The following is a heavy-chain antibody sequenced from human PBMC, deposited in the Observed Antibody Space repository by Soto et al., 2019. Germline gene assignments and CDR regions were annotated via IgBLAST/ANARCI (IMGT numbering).Heavy chain of an antibody. D-gene: IGHD3-22*01. Sequence: QVQLVQSGAEVKKPGSSVKVSCKASGGSLSNYGISWVRQAPGHGLEWMGGILPVFGTPNYEQKFQDRVTITADESTTTVSKEVRSLTSEDTAVYYCARGDATKIVVTTYYAMDVWGQGTTVTVSS. CDR1: GGSLSNYG. J-gene: IGHJ6*02. CDR3: ARGDATKIVVTTYYAMDV. V-gene: IGHV1-69*12. CDR2: ILPVFGTP.